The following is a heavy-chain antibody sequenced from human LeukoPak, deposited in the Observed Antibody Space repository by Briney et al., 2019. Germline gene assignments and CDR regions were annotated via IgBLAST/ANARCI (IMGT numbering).Heavy chain of an antibody. Sequence: GRSLRLSCAASGFTFTDHAMHWVRQAPGKGLEWVSGITWNSGNIVYADSVKGRFTISRDNAKNSPYLQMNSLRAEDMALYYCAKDWGNGYSYGGPDYWGQGTLVTVSS. CDR1: GFTFTDHA. D-gene: IGHD5-18*01. CDR2: ITWNSGNI. V-gene: IGHV3-9*03. J-gene: IGHJ4*02. CDR3: AKDWGNGYSYGGPDY.